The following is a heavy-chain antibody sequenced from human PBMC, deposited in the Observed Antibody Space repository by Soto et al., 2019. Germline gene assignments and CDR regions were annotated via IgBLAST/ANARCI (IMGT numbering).Heavy chain of an antibody. J-gene: IGHJ4*02. Sequence: QVQLVQSGAEVKKPGSSVRVSCNASGGIFTNYTIGWVRQAPGQGLEWMGRIIPILNRAQYAQKFQGRVTITVDKSTSTAYMDLNSLRSEDTSIYFCARDGDSGHDYGDWGQGTLVTVSS. CDR1: GGIFTNYT. CDR2: IIPILNRA. CDR3: ARDGDSGHDYGD. V-gene: IGHV1-69*08. D-gene: IGHD5-12*01.